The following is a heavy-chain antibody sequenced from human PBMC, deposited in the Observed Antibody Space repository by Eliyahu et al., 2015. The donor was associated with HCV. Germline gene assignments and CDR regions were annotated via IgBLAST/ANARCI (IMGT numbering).Heavy chain of an antibody. Sequence: QVQLVQSGAEVKKPGASVXVSCKASGYTFTXYDINWVRQATGQGLEWMGWLNPNSGNTGFAQKFQGRVTMTRDTSITTVYMELNSLTSEDTAVYYCARGPFGVTHSYDSGSDYIMVDPWGQGTLVTVSS. CDR2: LNPNSGNT. D-gene: IGHD3-10*01. CDR1: GYTFTXYD. CDR3: ARGPFGVTHSYDSGSDYIMVDP. V-gene: IGHV1-8*01. J-gene: IGHJ5*02.